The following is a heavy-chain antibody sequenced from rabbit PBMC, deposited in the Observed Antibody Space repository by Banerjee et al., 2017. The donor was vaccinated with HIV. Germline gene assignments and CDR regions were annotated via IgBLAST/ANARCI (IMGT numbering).Heavy chain of an antibody. Sequence: QSLEESGGDLVKPGASLTLTCTASGFSLSSSYNMCWVRQAPGKGLEWIGCINTGSGSTWYASWAKGRFTISKTSSTTVTLQMTSLTAADTATYFCAREDYTYGYGGYLDLWGQGTLVTV. J-gene: IGHJ3*01. CDR3: AREDYTYGYGGYLDL. CDR1: GFSLSSSYN. V-gene: IGHV1S40*01. D-gene: IGHD6-1*01. CDR2: INTGSGST.